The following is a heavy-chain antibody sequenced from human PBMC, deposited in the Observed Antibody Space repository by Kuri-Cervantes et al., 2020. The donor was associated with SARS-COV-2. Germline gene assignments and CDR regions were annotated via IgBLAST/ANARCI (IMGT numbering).Heavy chain of an antibody. CDR1: GYTFTSYG. CDR2: ISAYNGNT. V-gene: IGHV1-18*01. Sequence: ASVKVSCKASGYTFTSYGISWVRQAPGQGLEWMGWISAYNGNTNYAQKFQGRVTITADESTSTAYMELSSLRSEDTAVYYCARPKLSPHYGSGSYHPPPNYYYGMDVWGQGTTVTVSS. D-gene: IGHD3-10*01. J-gene: IGHJ6*02. CDR3: ARPKLSPHYGSGSYHPPPNYYYGMDV.